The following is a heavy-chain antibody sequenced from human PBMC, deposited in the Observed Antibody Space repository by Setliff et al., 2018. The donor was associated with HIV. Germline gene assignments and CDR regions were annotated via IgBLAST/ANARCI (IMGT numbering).Heavy chain of an antibody. CDR2: INWSGSRT. CDR3: ARDRNTLFGVASQGLDV. D-gene: IGHD3-3*01. V-gene: IGHV3-20*04. Sequence: GESLKISCVASGFTFDDYDMRWVRQAPGKGLEWVSGINWSGSRTTYADSAKGRFTISRDNAKNSLYLQMNSLRAEDTALYYCARDRNTLFGVASQGLDVWGQGTTVTVSS. J-gene: IGHJ6*02. CDR1: GFTFDDYD.